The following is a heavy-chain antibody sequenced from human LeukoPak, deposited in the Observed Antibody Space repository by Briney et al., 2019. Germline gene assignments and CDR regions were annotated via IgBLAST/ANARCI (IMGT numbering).Heavy chain of an antibody. CDR1: GFAFSSLD. CDR3: TRVFAYSYGDFDN. J-gene: IGHJ4*02. CDR2: IYSGGGT. D-gene: IGHD5-18*01. Sequence: PGGSLRLSCAASGFAFSSLDMGWVRQAPGKGLEWVSVIYSGGGTYYADSVKDRFTISRDNSKNTLFLQMNSLRVEDSAVYYCTRVFAYSYGDFDNWGQGTLVAVSS. V-gene: IGHV3-66*01.